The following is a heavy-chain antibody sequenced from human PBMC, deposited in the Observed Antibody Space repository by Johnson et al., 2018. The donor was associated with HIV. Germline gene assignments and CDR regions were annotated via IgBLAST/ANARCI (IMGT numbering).Heavy chain of an antibody. Sequence: LLVESGGGLVQPGRSLRLSCAASGFTFDDYAMHWVRQAPGKGLEWVSGISWNSGSIGYAASVKGRFTISRDNAKNSLYLQMNSLRDEDTALYYCAREYEAFDIWGQGTMVTVSS. CDR2: ISWNSGSI. V-gene: IGHV3-9*01. J-gene: IGHJ3*02. CDR3: AREYEAFDI. CDR1: GFTFDDYA.